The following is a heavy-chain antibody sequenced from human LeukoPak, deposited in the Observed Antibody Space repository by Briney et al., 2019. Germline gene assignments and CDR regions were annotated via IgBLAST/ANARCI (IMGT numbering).Heavy chain of an antibody. CDR2: INPILGIA. V-gene: IGHV1-69*04. Sequence: ASVKVSCKASGGTFSSYAISWVRQAPGQGLEWMGRINPILGIANYAQKFQGRVTMTRDTSTSTVYMELSSLRSEDTAVYYCARGGYSSGRDAFDIWGQGTMVTVSS. CDR3: ARGGYSSGRDAFDI. J-gene: IGHJ3*02. CDR1: GGTFSSYA. D-gene: IGHD6-25*01.